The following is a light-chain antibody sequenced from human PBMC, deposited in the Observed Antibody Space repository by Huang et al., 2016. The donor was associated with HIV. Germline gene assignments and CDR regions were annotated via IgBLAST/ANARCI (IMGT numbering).Light chain of an antibody. CDR2: NTF. V-gene: IGKV1-39*01. J-gene: IGKJ3*01. Sequence: DIQITHSQSSLSVSVGDRDTITCRASQDIDTYLNWYQQRPGKAPKLLIYNTFKLQSGVPTRFNGAGSETDFALTITKLQPEDVATYFWQQSYAFTCTFGPGT. CDR3: QQSYAFTCT. CDR1: QDIDTY.